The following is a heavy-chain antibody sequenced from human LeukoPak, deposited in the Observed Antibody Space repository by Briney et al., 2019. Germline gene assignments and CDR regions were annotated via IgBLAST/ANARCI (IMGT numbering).Heavy chain of an antibody. CDR3: ARVSVPIVFGYSSSYIPAFYGMDV. Sequence: GASVKVSCKASGGTFSSYAISWVRQAPGQGLEWMGGIIPIFGTANYAQKFQGRVTITADESTSTAYMELSSLRSEDTAVYYCARVSVPIVFGYSSSYIPAFYGMDVWGQGTTVTVSS. J-gene: IGHJ6*02. V-gene: IGHV1-69*13. CDR2: IIPIFGTA. D-gene: IGHD6-6*01. CDR1: GGTFSSYA.